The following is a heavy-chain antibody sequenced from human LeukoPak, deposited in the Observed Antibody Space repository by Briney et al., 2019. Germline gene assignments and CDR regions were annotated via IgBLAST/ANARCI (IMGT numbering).Heavy chain of an antibody. J-gene: IGHJ4*02. CDR3: ARDRSVAGSNHFDY. Sequence: ASVKVSCKASGYTFTDFYMHWARQAPGQGLEWMGWINPNSGATNYAQKFQGRVTLTRDTSISTVYMELSSLTSDDTALYLCARDRSVAGSNHFDYWGQGTLVTVSS. CDR1: GYTFTDFY. D-gene: IGHD3-10*01. CDR2: INPNSGAT. V-gene: IGHV1-2*02.